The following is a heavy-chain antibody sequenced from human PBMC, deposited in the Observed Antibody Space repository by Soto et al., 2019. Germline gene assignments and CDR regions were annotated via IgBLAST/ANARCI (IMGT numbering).Heavy chain of an antibody. D-gene: IGHD2-2*01. CDR1: ADTFTSYY. J-gene: IGHJ6*02. V-gene: IGHV1-46*01. Sequence: SVKVSCKAPADTFTSYYIHWVRQAPGHGLEWMGIINPNGGSTRFAQTFQGRITMTTDTSTSTVYMELSSLRSEDTAVYYCARDQDIVVVPAAMYGMEVWGQGTTVTVSS. CDR3: ARDQDIVVVPAAMYGMEV. CDR2: INPNGGST.